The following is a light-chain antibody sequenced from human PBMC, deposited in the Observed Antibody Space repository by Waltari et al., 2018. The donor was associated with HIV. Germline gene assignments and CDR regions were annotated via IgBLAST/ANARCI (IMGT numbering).Light chain of an antibody. J-gene: IGLJ3*02. V-gene: IGLV1-47*01. CDR1: SSNIGRDY. CDR3: AAWDDSLSAWV. Sequence: QSVLTQQPSASGTPGQRVTISCSGSSSNIGRDYVYWYQQFPGTAPKLLIYRHNQRPSGVPDRFSGSKSGTSASLAISGLRSEDEADYYCAAWDDSLSAWVFGGGTKLTVL. CDR2: RHN.